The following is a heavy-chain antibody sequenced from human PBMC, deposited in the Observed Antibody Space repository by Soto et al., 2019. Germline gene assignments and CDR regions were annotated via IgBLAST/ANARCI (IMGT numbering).Heavy chain of an antibody. CDR2: TYYSGST. CDR3: SIDQDCSGGSCYGRDDAFDL. J-gene: IGHJ3*01. CDR1: GGSVSSGSYY. D-gene: IGHD2-15*01. V-gene: IGHV4-61*01. Sequence: SAILSLAGTVCGGSVSSGSYYLSWILQPPWEGVEWIVYTYYSGSTNYNPSLKSLVTISVDKSKNQFSLKMSSVTAADTAVYYCSIDQDCSGGSCYGRDDAFDLLSQGTIVTDS.